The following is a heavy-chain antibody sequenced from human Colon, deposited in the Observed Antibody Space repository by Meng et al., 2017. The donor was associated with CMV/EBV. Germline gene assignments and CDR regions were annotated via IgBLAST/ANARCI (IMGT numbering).Heavy chain of an antibody. CDR1: GFTLKTQM. J-gene: IGHJ4*02. Sequence: GGSLRLSCAVSGFTLKTQMMTWVRQAPGKGLEWVAGLGGTGGITLYADSVKGRFTISRDTSKNTLYLEMNSLRADDTALYFCAKDPIAHAGSYFDSWGQGTLVTVSS. D-gene: IGHD2-15*01. V-gene: IGHV3-23*01. CDR3: AKDPIAHAGSYFDS. CDR2: LGGTGGIT.